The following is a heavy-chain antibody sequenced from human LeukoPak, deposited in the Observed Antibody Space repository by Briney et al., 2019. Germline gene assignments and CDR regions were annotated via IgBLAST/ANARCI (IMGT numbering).Heavy chain of an antibody. CDR2: IYYSGST. CDR3: ARTYSSSFYYYYYYMDV. CDR1: GGSISSYY. D-gene: IGHD6-13*01. V-gene: IGHV4-59*01. J-gene: IGHJ6*03. Sequence: SETLSLTCTVSGGSISSYYWSWIRQPPGKGLEWIGYIYYSGSTNYNPSLKSRVTISVDTSKNQFSLKLCSVTAADTAVYYCARTYSSSFYYYYYYMDVWGKGTTVTISS.